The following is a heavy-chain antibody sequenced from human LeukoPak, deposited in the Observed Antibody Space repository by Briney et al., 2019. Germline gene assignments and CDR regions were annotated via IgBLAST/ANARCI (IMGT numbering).Heavy chain of an antibody. J-gene: IGHJ4*02. D-gene: IGHD3-3*01. CDR3: ARDWRGYFDY. V-gene: IGHV3-23*01. CDR1: GFTFSSYA. CDR2: IGSGT. Sequence: GGSLRLSCGASGFTFSSYAMSWVRQAPGKGLEWVSAIGSGTYYADSVKGRFTISRDNSKNTLYLQMNSLRAEDTAVYYCARDWRGYFDYWGQGTLVTVSS.